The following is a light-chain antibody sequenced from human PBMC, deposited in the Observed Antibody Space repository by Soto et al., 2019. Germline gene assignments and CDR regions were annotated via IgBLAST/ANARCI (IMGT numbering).Light chain of an antibody. Sequence: AIPLTQSPSSLSASVGDRVTITCRASQGISSALAWYQQKPGKAPKLLIYDATSLESGVPSRFSGSGSGTDFTLTISSMEAEDVAVYYWQQYFSAPLTFGGGTRVEIK. V-gene: IGKV1-13*02. CDR1: QGISSA. CDR2: DAT. J-gene: IGKJ4*01. CDR3: QQYFSAPLT.